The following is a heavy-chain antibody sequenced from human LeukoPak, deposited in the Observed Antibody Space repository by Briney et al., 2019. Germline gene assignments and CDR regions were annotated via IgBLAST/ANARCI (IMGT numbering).Heavy chain of an antibody. D-gene: IGHD3-22*01. CDR3: ARVSFRREVVIFYMDV. CDR1: GFTFSSHA. Sequence: GGSLRLSCAASGFTFSSHAMSWVRQAPGKGLEWVSSISSSSNYIYYADSVKGRFTISRDNAKNSLSLQMNSLSDDDTAVYYCARVSFRREVVIFYMDVWGKGTTVTVSS. J-gene: IGHJ6*03. V-gene: IGHV3-21*01. CDR2: ISSSSNYI.